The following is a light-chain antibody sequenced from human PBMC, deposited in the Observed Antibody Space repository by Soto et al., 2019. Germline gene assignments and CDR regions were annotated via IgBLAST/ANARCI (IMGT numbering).Light chain of an antibody. V-gene: IGKV3-20*01. CDR1: QSVSSY. CDR2: GTS. J-gene: IGKJ5*01. Sequence: VLRQCPGTLTLTPGERATLSRRASQSVSSYLAWYQQKPGQAPRLLIYGTSSRATGIPDRFSGSGSGTDFTLTISRLEPEDFAVYYSLQYGRSISFGQGTRLEIK. CDR3: LQYGRSIS.